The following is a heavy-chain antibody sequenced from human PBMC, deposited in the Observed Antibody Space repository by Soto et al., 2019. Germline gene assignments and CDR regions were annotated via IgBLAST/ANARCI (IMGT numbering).Heavy chain of an antibody. CDR2: IYYSGST. CDR3: ARAGMGYCSGGSCPNWFDP. D-gene: IGHD2-15*01. V-gene: IGHV4-59*01. Sequence: PSETLSLTCTVSGGSISSYYWSWIRQPPGKGLEWIGYIYYSGSTNYNPSLKSRVTISVDTSKNQFSLKLSSVTAADTAVYYCARAGMGYCSGGSCPNWFDPWGQGTLVTVSS. J-gene: IGHJ5*02. CDR1: GGSISSYY.